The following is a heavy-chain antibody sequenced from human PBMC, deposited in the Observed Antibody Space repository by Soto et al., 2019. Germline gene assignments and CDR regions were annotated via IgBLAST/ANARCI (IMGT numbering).Heavy chain of an antibody. CDR3: AGDEQTGLWFGSTYGMDV. D-gene: IGHD3-10*01. Sequence: GGSLRLSCAASGFTFSSYWMSWVRQAPGKGLEWVANIKQDGSEKYYVDSVKGRYTISRDNAKNSLYLQMNSLRAEDTAVYYCAGDEQTGLWFGSTYGMDVWGQGTRVTVSS. CDR1: GFTFSSYW. CDR2: IKQDGSEK. V-gene: IGHV3-7*05. J-gene: IGHJ6*02.